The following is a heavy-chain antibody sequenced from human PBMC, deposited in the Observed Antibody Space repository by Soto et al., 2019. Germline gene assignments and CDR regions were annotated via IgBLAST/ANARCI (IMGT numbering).Heavy chain of an antibody. D-gene: IGHD4-17*01. Sequence: EVQLVESGGGLVQPGGSLRLSCAASGFTISSYAMHWVRQAPGKGLEYVSAISSNGGSTYYANSVKGRFTISRDNSKNTLYLQMGSLRAEDMAVYYCARGPTGYYGMDVWGQGTTVTVSS. CDR1: GFTISSYA. J-gene: IGHJ6*02. CDR2: ISSNGGST. V-gene: IGHV3-64*01. CDR3: ARGPTGYYGMDV.